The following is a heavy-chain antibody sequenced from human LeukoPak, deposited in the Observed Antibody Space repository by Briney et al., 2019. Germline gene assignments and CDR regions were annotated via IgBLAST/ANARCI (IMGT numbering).Heavy chain of an antibody. CDR3: AKDGGGYSSGWYPDY. V-gene: IGHV3-23*01. Sequence: GGSLRLSCAASGFTFSSYAMSWVRQAPGKGLEWVSAISGSGGSTYYADSVKGRFTISRDNSKNSLYLQMNSLRAEDTALYYCAKDGGGYSSGWYPDYWGQGTLVTVSS. CDR1: GFTFSSYA. J-gene: IGHJ4*02. CDR2: ISGSGGST. D-gene: IGHD6-19*01.